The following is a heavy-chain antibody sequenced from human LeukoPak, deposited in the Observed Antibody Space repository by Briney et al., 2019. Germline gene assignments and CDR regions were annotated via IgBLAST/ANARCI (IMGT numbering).Heavy chain of an antibody. Sequence: GASVKVSCKASGYTFTSYGISWVRQSPGQGLEWMGWISAYNGNTNYAQKLQGRVTMTTDTSTSTAYMELRSLRSDDTAVYYCARGERTIFGVVPREFDYWGQGTLVTVSP. J-gene: IGHJ4*02. CDR1: GYTFTSYG. V-gene: IGHV1-18*01. D-gene: IGHD3-3*01. CDR2: ISAYNGNT. CDR3: ARGERTIFGVVPREFDY.